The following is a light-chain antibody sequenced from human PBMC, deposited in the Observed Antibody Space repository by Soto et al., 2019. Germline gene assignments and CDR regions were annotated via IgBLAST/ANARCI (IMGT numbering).Light chain of an antibody. Sequence: DIPMTQSPSTLSASVGDRVTITCRASQSISSWLAWYQQKPGKAPKLLIYDASSLESGVPSRFRGSGSGTEFTLTISSLQPDDFATYYCQQYNSYSWTFGQGTEVEIK. CDR2: DAS. V-gene: IGKV1-5*01. CDR1: QSISSW. J-gene: IGKJ1*01. CDR3: QQYNSYSWT.